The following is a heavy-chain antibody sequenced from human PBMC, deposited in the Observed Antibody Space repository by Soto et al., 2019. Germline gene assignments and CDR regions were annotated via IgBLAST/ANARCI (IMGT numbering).Heavy chain of an antibody. D-gene: IGHD6-19*01. CDR2: INPNSGGK. J-gene: IGHJ4*02. V-gene: IGHV1-2*04. CDR1: GYTFTGYY. CDR3: ARENRLIGYSTGWYSAYFDS. Sequence: GASVKVSCKASGYTFTGYYMHWVRQAPGQGLEWMGWINPNSGGKKYAEKFQGWVTMTRDTSISTAYMELSRLRSDDTAVYFCARENRLIGYSTGWYSAYFDSWGQGTLVTVSS.